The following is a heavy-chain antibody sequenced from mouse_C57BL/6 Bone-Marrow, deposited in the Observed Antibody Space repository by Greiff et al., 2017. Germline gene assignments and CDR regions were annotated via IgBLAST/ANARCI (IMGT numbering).Heavy chain of an antibody. V-gene: IGHV7-1*01. CDR2: SRNKANDYTT. CDR3: ARDEGWSYAMDY. J-gene: IGHJ4*01. CDR1: GFTFSDFY. D-gene: IGHD1-1*02. Sequence: EVKLMESGGGLVQSGRSLRLSCATSGFTFSDFYMEWVRQAPGKGLEWIAASRNKANDYTTEYSASVKGRFIVSRDTSQSILYLQMNALRAEDTAIYYCARDEGWSYAMDYWGQGTSVTVSS.